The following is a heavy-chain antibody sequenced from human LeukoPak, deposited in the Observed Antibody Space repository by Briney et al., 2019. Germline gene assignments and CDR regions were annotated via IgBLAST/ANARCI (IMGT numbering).Heavy chain of an antibody. V-gene: IGHV4-31*03. J-gene: IGHJ4*02. CDR2: IYYSGST. D-gene: IGHD3-9*01. Sequence: SETLSLTCTVSGGSISSGGYYWRWIRQHPGKGLEWIGYIYYSGSTYYNPSLKSRVTISVDTSKNQFSLKLSSVTAADTAVYYCARAYYDILTGYYDVADYWGQGTLVTVSS. CDR1: GGSISSGGYY. CDR3: ARAYYDILTGYYDVADY.